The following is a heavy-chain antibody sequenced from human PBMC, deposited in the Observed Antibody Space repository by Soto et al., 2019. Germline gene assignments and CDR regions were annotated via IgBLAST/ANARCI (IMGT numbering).Heavy chain of an antibody. Sequence: PSETLSLTXTVSGGSISSYYWSWIRQPPGKGLEWIGYIYYSGSTNYNPSLKSRVTISVDTSKNQFSLKLSSVTAADTAVYYCARDQSQLLSTGNWFDPWGQGTLVTVSS. V-gene: IGHV4-59*01. CDR2: IYYSGST. D-gene: IGHD2-2*01. CDR1: GGSISSYY. CDR3: ARDQSQLLSTGNWFDP. J-gene: IGHJ5*02.